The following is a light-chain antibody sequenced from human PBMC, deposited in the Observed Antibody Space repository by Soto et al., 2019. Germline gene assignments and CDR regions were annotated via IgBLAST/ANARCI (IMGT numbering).Light chain of an antibody. J-gene: IGKJ1*01. CDR2: DAS. CDR3: QQCATPPLT. CDR1: QSVSKNF. V-gene: IGKV3-20*01. Sequence: EIVLTQSPGTLSLSPGERATLSCRVSQSVSKNFLAWYQHKPGQAPRLLIDDASNRATGIPDRFSGSGSGTDFTLTISSLEPEDSAVYYCQQCATPPLTFGQGTKVEIK.